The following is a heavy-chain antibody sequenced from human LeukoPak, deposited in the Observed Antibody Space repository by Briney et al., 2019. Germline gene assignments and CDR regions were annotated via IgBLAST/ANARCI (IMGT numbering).Heavy chain of an antibody. CDR2: VNPNSGDT. V-gene: IGHV1-2*02. CDR1: GYTFTGYY. D-gene: IGHD1-26*01. CDR3: ARASGSYWWFDS. J-gene: IGHJ5*01. Sequence: ASVKVSCKASGYTFTGYYLHWVRQAPGQGLEWMGCVNPNSGDTNYAQKFQGSVTMTRDTSISTVYMELSRLRSDDTAVYYCARASGSYWWFDSWGQGTLITVSS.